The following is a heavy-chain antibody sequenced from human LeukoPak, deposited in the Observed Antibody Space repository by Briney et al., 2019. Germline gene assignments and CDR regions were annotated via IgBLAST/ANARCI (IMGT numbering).Heavy chain of an antibody. CDR3: ARVVLLWFGELFPDY. J-gene: IGHJ4*02. D-gene: IGHD3-10*01. CDR1: GYTFTSYG. Sequence: ASVKVSCKASGYTFTSYGISWVRQAPGQGLEWMGWISAYNGNTNYAQKLQGRVTMTTDTSTSTAYMELRSLRSDDTAVYYCARVVLLWFGELFPDYWGRGTLVTVSS. CDR2: ISAYNGNT. V-gene: IGHV1-18*04.